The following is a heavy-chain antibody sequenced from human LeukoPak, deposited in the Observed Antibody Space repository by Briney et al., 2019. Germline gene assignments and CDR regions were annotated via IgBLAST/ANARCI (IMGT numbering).Heavy chain of an antibody. J-gene: IGHJ4*02. CDR1: GFPSSSYR. CDR2: IKPDGREK. CDR3: ARGQMAGY. Sequence: GGSLRLSCAASGFPSSSYRMSWVRQAPGKGLEWVANIKPDGREKSYVDSVKGRFTISRDNAKNSLYLQMNSLRAEDTAVYYCARGQMAGYWGQGTLVTVSS. D-gene: IGHD5-24*01. V-gene: IGHV3-7*05.